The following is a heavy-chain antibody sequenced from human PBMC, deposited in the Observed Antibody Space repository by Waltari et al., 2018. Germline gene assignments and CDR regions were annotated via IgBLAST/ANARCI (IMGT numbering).Heavy chain of an antibody. CDR2: ISSSSSYI. Sequence: EVQLVESGGGLVKPGGSLRLSCAASGFTFSSYSMNWVRQAPGKGLEWVSSISSSSSYIYYADSVKGRFTISRDNAKNSLYLQMNSLRAEDTAVYYCASLALDYGDYYFDYWGQGTLVTVSS. J-gene: IGHJ4*02. CDR3: ASLALDYGDYYFDY. D-gene: IGHD4-17*01. V-gene: IGHV3-21*01. CDR1: GFTFSSYS.